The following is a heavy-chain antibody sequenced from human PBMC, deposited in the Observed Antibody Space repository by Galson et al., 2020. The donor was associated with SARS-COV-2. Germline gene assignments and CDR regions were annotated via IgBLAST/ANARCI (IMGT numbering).Heavy chain of an antibody. CDR3: ARDEGTRGYNYGRLYYGLDV. J-gene: IGHJ6*02. V-gene: IGHV3-21*01. CDR2: ISTSSSYT. CDR1: GFPFSTYS. D-gene: IGHD5-18*01. Sequence: GESLKISCAASGFPFSTYSMNWVRLAPGKGLEWVSSISTSSSYTYYADSVKGRFSISRDNPRNSLYLQMNSLRAEDTAVYYCARDEGTRGYNYGRLYYGLDVWGQGTTVTVSS.